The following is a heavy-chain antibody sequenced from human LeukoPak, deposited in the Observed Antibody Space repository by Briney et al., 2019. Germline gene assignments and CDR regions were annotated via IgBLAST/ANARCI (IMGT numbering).Heavy chain of an antibody. CDR1: GYTFTGYY. Sequence: ASVKVSCKASGYTFTGYYMHWVRQAPGQGLEWMGWISTYNGNTYYSQKLQGRVTMTTDTSTSTAYMELRSLRSDDMAVYYCARDRGPEDYSSGWYPFQHWGQGTLVTVSS. V-gene: IGHV1/OR15-2*02. CDR2: ISTYNGNT. D-gene: IGHD6-19*01. CDR3: ARDRGPEDYSSGWYPFQH. J-gene: IGHJ1*01.